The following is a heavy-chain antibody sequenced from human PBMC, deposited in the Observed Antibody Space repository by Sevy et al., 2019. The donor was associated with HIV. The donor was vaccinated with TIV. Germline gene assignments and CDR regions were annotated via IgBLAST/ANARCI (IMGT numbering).Heavy chain of an antibody. D-gene: IGHD5-12*01. V-gene: IGHV3-48*02. CDR2: IDSRTGTM. CDR1: GFTFSSYT. CDR3: SIKSEYRGYGLDY. Sequence: GGSLRLSCAGSGFTFSSYTMNWVRQAPGRGLEWVSHIDSRTGTMYYADSVKGRFTISRDNAKNSLFLQMNSLRDEDTAVYYCSIKSEYRGYGLDYWGQGTLVTVSS. J-gene: IGHJ4*02.